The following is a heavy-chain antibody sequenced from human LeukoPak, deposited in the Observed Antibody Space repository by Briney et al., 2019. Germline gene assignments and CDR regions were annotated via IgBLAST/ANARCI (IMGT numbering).Heavy chain of an antibody. CDR2: ISGSGGST. D-gene: IGHD2-2*01. V-gene: IGHV3-23*01. CDR3: AKAPHIVVVPAARGAFDI. CDR1: GFTFSSYA. Sequence: GGSLRLSCAASGFTFSSYAMSWVRQAPGKGLEWVSAISGSGGSTYYADSVKGRFTISRVNSKNTLYLQMNSLRAEDTAVYYCAKAPHIVVVPAARGAFDIWGQGTMVTVSS. J-gene: IGHJ3*02.